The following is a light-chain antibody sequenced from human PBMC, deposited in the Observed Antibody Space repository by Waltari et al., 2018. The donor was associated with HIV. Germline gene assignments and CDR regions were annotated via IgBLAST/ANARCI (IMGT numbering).Light chain of an antibody. V-gene: IGLV1-44*01. CDR3: SAWDASLGAWM. Sequence: QSVLTQPPSASGTPGQRIIISCSGSTSNIGTNNVNWYQQPPGTTPRLLMHSNIRRPAGVPDRFSGSRSGTSASLAISGLQAEDEADYYCSAWDASLGAWMFGGGTKLTVL. J-gene: IGLJ3*02. CDR2: SNI. CDR1: TSNIGTNN.